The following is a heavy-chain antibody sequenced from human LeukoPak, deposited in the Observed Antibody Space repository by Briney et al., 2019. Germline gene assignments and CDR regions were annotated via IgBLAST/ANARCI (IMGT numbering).Heavy chain of an antibody. CDR3: AGGYNIDY. D-gene: IGHD5-18*01. V-gene: IGHV3-7*01. CDR2: IKGDGSEI. CDR1: GFTFSNYW. J-gene: IGHJ4*02. Sequence: PGGSLRLSRAASGFTFSNYWMSWVRQAPGKGLEWVANIKGDGSEINYVDSVKGRFTISRDNPKNSLYLQLNSLRAEDTAVYYCAGGYNIDYWGQGTLVHVSS.